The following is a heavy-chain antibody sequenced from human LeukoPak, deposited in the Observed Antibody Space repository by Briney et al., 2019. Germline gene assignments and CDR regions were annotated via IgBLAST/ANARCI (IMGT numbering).Heavy chain of an antibody. CDR1: GFTFSSYS. V-gene: IGHV3-48*01. Sequence: GGSLRLSCAASGFTFSSYSMTWVRQAPGKGLEWVSYISSSSSTIYYADSVKGRFTISRDNAKNSLYLQMNSLRAEDTAVYYCASLDRYYDFWSGYYTSFDYWGQGTLVTVSS. CDR3: ASLDRYYDFWSGYYTSFDY. D-gene: IGHD3-3*01. CDR2: ISSSSSTI. J-gene: IGHJ4*02.